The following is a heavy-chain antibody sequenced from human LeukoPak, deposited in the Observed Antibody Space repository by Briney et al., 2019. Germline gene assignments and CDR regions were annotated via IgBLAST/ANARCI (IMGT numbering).Heavy chain of an antibody. D-gene: IGHD2-2*02. CDR2: ISSSSSYI. CDR1: GFTFSSYS. V-gene: IGHV3-21*01. Sequence: GGSLRLSCAASGFTFSSYSMNWVRQAPGKGLEWVSSISSSSSYIYYADSVKGRFTISRDNAKNSLYLQMNSLRAEDTAVYYCARAQRSCSSTSCYILHDDFDIWGQGTMVTVSS. CDR3: ARAQRSCSSTSCYILHDDFDI. J-gene: IGHJ3*02.